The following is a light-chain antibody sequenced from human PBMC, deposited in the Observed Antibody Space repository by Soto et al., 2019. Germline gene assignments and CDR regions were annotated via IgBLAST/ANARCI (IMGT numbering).Light chain of an antibody. CDR1: NIGSKS. Sequence: SSELTQPPSVSVAPGKTARITCGGNNIGSKSVHWYQQKPGQAPVLVIYYDSDRPSGLPGRFSGSNSGNTATLTISTVEDGDEADYYCQVWDSSSDPVVFGGGTKLTVL. CDR3: QVWDSSSDPVV. CDR2: YDS. V-gene: IGLV3-21*04. J-gene: IGLJ2*01.